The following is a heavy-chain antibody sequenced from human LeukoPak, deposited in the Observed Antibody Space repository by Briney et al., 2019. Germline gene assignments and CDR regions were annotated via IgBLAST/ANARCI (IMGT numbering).Heavy chain of an antibody. D-gene: IGHD5-12*01. Sequence: PSETLSLACTVSGGSITSSGYYWGWIRQPPGKGLEWIGSIYYSGSTYYNPSLKSRVTMSVDTSKNQFSLKLSSVTAADTAVYYCARLDSGYDWDYFDYWGQGTLVTVSS. J-gene: IGHJ4*02. CDR1: GGSITSSGYY. CDR3: ARLDSGYDWDYFDY. CDR2: IYYSGST. V-gene: IGHV4-39*07.